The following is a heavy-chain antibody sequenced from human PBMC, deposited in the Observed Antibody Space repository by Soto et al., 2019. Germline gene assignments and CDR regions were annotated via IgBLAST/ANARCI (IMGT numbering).Heavy chain of an antibody. V-gene: IGHV4-39*01. Sequence: QLQLQESGPGLVKPSETLSLTCTVSGGSISSSSYYWGWIRQPPGKGLEWIGSIYYSGSTYYNPSLKSRVTIAVDTSKNQFSLKLSSVTAADTAVYYCARQRGIAVAGHFDRWGQGTLVTVSS. CDR3: ARQRGIAVAGHFDR. CDR1: GGSISSSSYY. D-gene: IGHD6-19*01. J-gene: IGHJ5*02. CDR2: IYYSGST.